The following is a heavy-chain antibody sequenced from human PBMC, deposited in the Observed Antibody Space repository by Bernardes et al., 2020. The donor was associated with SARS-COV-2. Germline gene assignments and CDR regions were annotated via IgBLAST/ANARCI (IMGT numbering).Heavy chain of an antibody. J-gene: IGHJ4*02. CDR2: INTGSNYL. V-gene: IGHV3-21*01. CDR3: STDAAGTR. Sequence: GGSLRLSCVASGFDFSTYNMNWVRQAPGKGLEWVSSINTGSNYLHYADSVRGRFIISRDNARNSVYLQISSLRAEDTALYYCSTDAAGTRWGQGTLVTVSS. CDR1: GFDFSTYN. D-gene: IGHD6-13*01.